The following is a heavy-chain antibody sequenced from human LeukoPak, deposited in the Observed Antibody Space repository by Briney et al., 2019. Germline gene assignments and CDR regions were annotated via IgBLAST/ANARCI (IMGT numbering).Heavy chain of an antibody. V-gene: IGHV5-51*01. CDR2: IYPGDSDT. J-gene: IGHJ5*02. CDR3: ARLGITILNWFDP. Sequence: EESLKISCKDSGYSFTSYWIGWVRQMPGKGLDWMGIIYPGDSDTRYSPSFQGQVTISADKSISTAYLQWSSLKASDTAMYYCARLGITILNWFDPWGQGTLVTVSS. D-gene: IGHD3-3*01. CDR1: GYSFTSYW.